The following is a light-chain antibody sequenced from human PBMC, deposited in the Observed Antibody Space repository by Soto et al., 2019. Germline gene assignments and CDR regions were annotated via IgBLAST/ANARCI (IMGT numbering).Light chain of an antibody. CDR1: QSVSSN. CDR3: QKYNNWPPLT. J-gene: IGKJ4*01. CDR2: GAS. V-gene: IGKV3-15*01. Sequence: EIMMTQSPATLSGSQGERATRSCRARQSVSSNLAWYQQNPGHAPRLLIYGASNSATGIPDRFSGTGSGTEFTLTIRRLQSEDFAVYYCQKYNNWPPLTFGGGTKVDI.